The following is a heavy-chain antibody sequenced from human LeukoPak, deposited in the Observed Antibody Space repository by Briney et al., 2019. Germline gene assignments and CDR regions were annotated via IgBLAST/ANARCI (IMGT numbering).Heavy chain of an antibody. CDR2: IIPIFGTA. D-gene: IGHD2-15*01. CDR1: GGTFSSYA. CDR3: AREFRYCSGGSCYREVLRDY. J-gene: IGHJ4*02. Sequence: SVKVSCKASGGTFSSYAISWVRRAPGQGLEWMGGIIPIFGTANYAQKFQGRVTITADESTSTAYMELSSLRSEDTAVYYCAREFRYCSGGSCYREVLRDYWGQGTLVTVSS. V-gene: IGHV1-69*01.